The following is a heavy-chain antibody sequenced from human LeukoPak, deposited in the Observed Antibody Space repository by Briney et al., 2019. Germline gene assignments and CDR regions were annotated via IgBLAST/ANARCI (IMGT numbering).Heavy chain of an antibody. J-gene: IGHJ4*02. CDR3: ARIRWLQLGYFDS. V-gene: IGHV4-59*12. Sequence: SETLSLTCTVSGGSISSYYWSWIRQPPGEGLEWIGYIYYSGSTNYNPSLKSRVTISVDTSKNQFSLKLTSVTAADTAVYYCARIRWLQLGYFDSWGQGTLVTVSS. CDR2: IYYSGST. D-gene: IGHD5-24*01. CDR1: GGSISSYY.